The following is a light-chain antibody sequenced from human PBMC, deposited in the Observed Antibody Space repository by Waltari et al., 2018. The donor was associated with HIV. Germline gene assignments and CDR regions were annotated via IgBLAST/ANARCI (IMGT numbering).Light chain of an antibody. CDR2: QSA. J-gene: IGKJ1*01. CDR3: HQYASFSGT. CDR1: RHVGAF. Sequence: DIRLTQSPSTLSASAGDRVAIICRAGRHVGAFLAWYQQKPGKPPELLIFQSATLEGVVPSSCSGSVSGSDFTLTINGLQSDDVATYYCHQYASFSGTFGQGTKVEL. V-gene: IGKV1-5*03.